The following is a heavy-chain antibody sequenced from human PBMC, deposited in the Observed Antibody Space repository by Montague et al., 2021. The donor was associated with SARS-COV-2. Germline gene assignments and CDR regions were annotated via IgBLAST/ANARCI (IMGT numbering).Heavy chain of an antibody. V-gene: IGHV4-39*01. CDR1: GGSISSSSYY. CDR2: IYYRGST. Sequence: SETLSLTCTVSGGSISSSSYYWAWIRQPPGKGLEWIGSIYYRGSTYYNPSLKSRAFISVDTSKNQLSLTLTSVTAADTAVYYCATQQDPSVWTPVPFDFWGQGTLLTVSS. D-gene: IGHD6-19*01. J-gene: IGHJ4*02. CDR3: ATQQDPSVWTPVPFDF.